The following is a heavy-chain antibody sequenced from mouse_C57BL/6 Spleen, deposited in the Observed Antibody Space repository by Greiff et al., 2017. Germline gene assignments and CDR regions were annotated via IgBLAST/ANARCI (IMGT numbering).Heavy chain of an antibody. CDR3: ARSGYYGSSYDFDY. CDR2: IYPGDGDT. J-gene: IGHJ2*01. CDR1: GYAFSSYW. V-gene: IGHV1-80*01. Sequence: QVQLQQSGAELVKPGASVKISCKASGYAFSSYWMNWVKQRPGKGLEWIGQIYPGDGDTNYNGKFKGKATLTADKSSSTAYMQHSSLTSEDSAVYFCARSGYYGSSYDFDYWGQGTTLTVSS. D-gene: IGHD1-1*01.